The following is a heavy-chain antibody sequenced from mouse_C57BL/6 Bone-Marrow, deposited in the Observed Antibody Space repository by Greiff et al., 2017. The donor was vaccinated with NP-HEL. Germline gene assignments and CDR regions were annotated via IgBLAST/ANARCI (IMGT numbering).Heavy chain of an antibody. CDR3: ARGLWGYDYAMDY. V-gene: IGHV3-8*01. J-gene: IGHJ4*01. CDR1: GYTFTSDY. D-gene: IGHD2-2*01. CDR2: ISSSGST. Sequence: EVKLMESGAGLAKPSQTLSLTCSATGYTFTSDYWNWIRQFPGNDLEYMGYISSSGSTSYNPSLNSRIAIIRDTSKTQSYLQLNSVTTEDTATYYCARGLWGYDYAMDYWGQGTSVTVSS.